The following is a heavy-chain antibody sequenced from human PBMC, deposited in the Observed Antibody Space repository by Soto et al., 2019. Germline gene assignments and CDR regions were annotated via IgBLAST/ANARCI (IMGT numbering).Heavy chain of an antibody. CDR1: GGSIRRDAYA. V-gene: IGHV4-30-2*01. D-gene: IGHD3-22*01. CDR2: VYQSGNA. J-gene: IGHJ5*02. CDR3: ARVENDTETYYYDH. Sequence: QLQLQESGSGLMKPSQTLSLTCTVSGGSIRRDAYAWSWIRQPPGKGLEWIGYVYQSGNAYYNPSLESRVTISLDASRNEFSLKLTSVTAADTAVYFCARVENDTETYYYDHWGQGTLITVSP.